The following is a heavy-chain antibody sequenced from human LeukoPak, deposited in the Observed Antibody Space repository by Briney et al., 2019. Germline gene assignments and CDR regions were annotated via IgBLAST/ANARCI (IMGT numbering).Heavy chain of an antibody. CDR1: GASMNGYF. V-gene: IGHV4-4*07. CDR2: IYSSGNT. CDR3: ARWASGYSSREGFDY. Sequence: SETLSLTCTVSGASMNGYFGSWIRQPAGKGLEWIGRIYSSGNTNYNPSLKSCVIMSVDMSKNQFSLNLKSVTAADTAVFYCARWASGYSSREGFDYWGQGALVIVSS. J-gene: IGHJ4*02. D-gene: IGHD5-12*01.